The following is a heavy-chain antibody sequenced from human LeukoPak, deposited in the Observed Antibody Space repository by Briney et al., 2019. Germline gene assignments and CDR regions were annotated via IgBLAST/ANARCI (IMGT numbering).Heavy chain of an antibody. D-gene: IGHD1-14*01. J-gene: IGHJ5*02. CDR2: ISGSGDGT. V-gene: IGHV3-23*01. CDR3: ANKPAGFDP. Sequence: GGSLRLSRTSSGFTFSSDAMTWVRQAPGKGLEWVSSISGSGDGTYYADSVKGRFTISRDNSKNTLYLQMNSLRAEDTAVYYCANKPAGFDPWGQGTLVTVSS. CDR1: GFTFSSDA.